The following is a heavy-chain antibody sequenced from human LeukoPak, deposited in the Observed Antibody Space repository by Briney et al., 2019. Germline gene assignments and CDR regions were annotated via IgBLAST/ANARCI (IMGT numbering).Heavy chain of an antibody. CDR2: INHGGGT. Sequence: SETLSLTCAVYGGSFSDYFWNWIRQPPGKGLEWIGEINHGGGTRYNPSLKSRATISVDTSKKQFSLNLTSVTAADTAVYYCARAGEGYYDILTGYYRRGQSYYFDYWGQGTLVTVSS. V-gene: IGHV4-34*01. D-gene: IGHD3-9*01. J-gene: IGHJ4*02. CDR3: ARAGEGYYDILTGYYRRGQSYYFDY. CDR1: GGSFSDYF.